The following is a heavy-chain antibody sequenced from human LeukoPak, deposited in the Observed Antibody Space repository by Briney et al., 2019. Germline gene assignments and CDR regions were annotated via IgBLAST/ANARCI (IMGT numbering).Heavy chain of an antibody. D-gene: IGHD6-19*01. J-gene: IGHJ4*02. CDR3: ARTGDRITVALDYFDY. CDR1: GFTFSSYA. CDR2: IYSDNT. V-gene: IGHV3-23*03. Sequence: GGSLRLSCAASGFTFSSYAMSWVRQAPGKGLEWVSFIYSDNTHYSDSVKGRFTISRDNSKNTLYLQMNSLRAEDTAVYYCARTGDRITVALDYFDYWGQGTLVTISS.